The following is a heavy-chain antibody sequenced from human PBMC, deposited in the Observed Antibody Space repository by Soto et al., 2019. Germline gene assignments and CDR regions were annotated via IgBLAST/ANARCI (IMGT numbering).Heavy chain of an antibody. CDR3: ARSPRLYDATVMYSSSWYEDY. CDR2: IIPIFATA. CDR1: GGTFSSYA. V-gene: IGHV1-69*01. Sequence: QVQLVQSGAEVKKPGSSVKVSCKASGGTFSSYAISWVRQAPGQGLEWMGGIIPIFATANYAQKFQGRVTITAEESTSTAYMELISLRSEDTAVYYCARSPRLYDATVMYSSSWYEDYWGQGTLVTVSS. J-gene: IGHJ4*02. D-gene: IGHD6-13*01.